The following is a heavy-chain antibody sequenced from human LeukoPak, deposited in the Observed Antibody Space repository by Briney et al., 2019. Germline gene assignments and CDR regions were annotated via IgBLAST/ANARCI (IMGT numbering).Heavy chain of an antibody. CDR3: ARDADDGGSPDAFDI. V-gene: IGHV3-53*01. Sequence: GGSLRLSCAASGFTVSSNHMSWVRQAPGKGLNWVSIIYSGGTTYYADSVKGRFTISRDNSKNTLYLQMNSLRAEDTAVYYCARDADDGGSPDAFDIWGRGTIVTVSS. CDR2: IYSGGTT. CDR1: GFTVSSNH. D-gene: IGHD4-23*01. J-gene: IGHJ3*02.